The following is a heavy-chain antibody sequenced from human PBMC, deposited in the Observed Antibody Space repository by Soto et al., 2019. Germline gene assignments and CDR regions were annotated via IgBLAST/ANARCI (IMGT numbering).Heavy chain of an antibody. V-gene: IGHV1-69*13. CDR1: GGTFSTYA. J-gene: IGHJ4*02. D-gene: IGHD3-22*01. Sequence: SVKVSCKASGGTFSTYAIDWVRQAPGQGLEWTGGIIPLFGTAKYAQNFQGRITITADESTNTAYMELRGLRSQDTAVYYCARGVHYDSSGYYYFYWGQGTLVTVSS. CDR3: ARGVHYDSSGYYYFY. CDR2: IIPLFGTA.